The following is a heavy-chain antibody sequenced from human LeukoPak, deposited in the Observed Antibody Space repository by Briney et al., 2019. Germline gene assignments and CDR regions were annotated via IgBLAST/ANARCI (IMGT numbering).Heavy chain of an antibody. CDR2: IYYSGST. J-gene: IGHJ6*02. Sequence: GSLRLSCAASGFTFSSYAMSWIRQPPGKGLEWIGYIYYSGSTNYNPSLKSRVTISVDTSKNQFSLKLSSVTAADTAVYYCASTSKNSNYGMDVWGQGTTVTVSS. CDR1: GFTFSSYA. V-gene: IGHV4-59*01. CDR3: ASTSKNSNYGMDV. D-gene: IGHD2-2*01.